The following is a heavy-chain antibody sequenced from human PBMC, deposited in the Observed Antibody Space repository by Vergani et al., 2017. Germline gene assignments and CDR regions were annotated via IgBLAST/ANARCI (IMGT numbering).Heavy chain of an antibody. J-gene: IGHJ4*02. V-gene: IGHV4-38-2*01. CDR1: GYSISSGYY. CDR3: ARLSFRVGGASDY. D-gene: IGHD3-3*01. CDR2: IYHSGHT. Sequence: QVQLQESGPGLVKPSETLSLTCAVSGYSISSGYYWAWIRPPPGKGLEWIGTIYHSGHTYYKSSLKSRVTISVDTSKNQFSLKLSAVTAADTAVYYCARLSFRVGGASDYWGQGTLVTVSS.